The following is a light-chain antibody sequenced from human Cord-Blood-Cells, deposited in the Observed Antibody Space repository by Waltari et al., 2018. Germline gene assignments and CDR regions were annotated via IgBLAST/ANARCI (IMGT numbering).Light chain of an antibody. J-gene: IGKJ1*01. CDR1: QILLHSNGYNY. V-gene: IGKV2-28*01. CDR3: MQALQTPWT. Sequence: IVMTQSPLSLPVTPGAPASTPCRSSQILLHSNGYNYLDWYLQKPGQSPQLLIYLGSNRASGVPDRFSGSGSGTDFTLKISRVEAEDVGVYYCMQALQTPWTFGQGTKVEIK. CDR2: LGS.